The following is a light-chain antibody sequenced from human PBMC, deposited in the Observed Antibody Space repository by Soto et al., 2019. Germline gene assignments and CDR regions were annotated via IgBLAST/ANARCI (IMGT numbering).Light chain of an antibody. V-gene: IGLV1-51*02. CDR2: ANN. J-gene: IGLJ1*01. CDR3: GSWDSSLSAYV. CDR1: GSNIGTFY. Sequence: QSVLTQSPSTSATPGQGVSISCSGGGSNIGTFYVSWYQHVPGTAPRLLIYANNQRPSGIPDRFSGSKSGTSATLGITGFQTGDEADYYCGSWDSSLSAYVFGTGTKVTVL.